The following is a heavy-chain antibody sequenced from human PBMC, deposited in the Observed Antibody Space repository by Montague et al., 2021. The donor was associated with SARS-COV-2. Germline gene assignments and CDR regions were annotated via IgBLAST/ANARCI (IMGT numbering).Heavy chain of an antibody. CDR3: ARVSDFWSGYYTAVGAFDI. CDR2: IYYSGST. J-gene: IGHJ3*02. V-gene: IGHV4-59*01. CDR1: GGSISSYY. D-gene: IGHD3-3*01. Sequence: SETLSLTCTVSGGSISSYYWSWIRQPPGKGLEWIGYIYYSGSTNYNPSLKSRVTISVDTSKNQFSLKLSSVTAADTAVYYYARVSDFWSGYYTAVGAFDIWGQGTMVTVSS.